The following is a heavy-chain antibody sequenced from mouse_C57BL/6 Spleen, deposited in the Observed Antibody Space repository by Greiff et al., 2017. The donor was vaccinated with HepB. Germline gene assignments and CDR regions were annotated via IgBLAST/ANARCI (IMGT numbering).Heavy chain of an antibody. CDR2: IHPNSGST. CDR3: ARVGYGSSLFDY. J-gene: IGHJ2*01. D-gene: IGHD1-1*01. CDR1: GYTFTSYW. Sequence: QVQLQQPGAELVKPGASVKLSCKASGYTFTSYWMHWVKQRPGQGLEWIGMIHPNSGSTNYNEKFKSKATLTVDKSSSTAYMQLSSLTSEDSAVYYCARVGYGSSLFDYWGQGTTLTVSS. V-gene: IGHV1-64*01.